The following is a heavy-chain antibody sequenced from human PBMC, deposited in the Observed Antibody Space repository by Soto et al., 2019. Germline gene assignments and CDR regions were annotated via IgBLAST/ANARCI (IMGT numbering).Heavy chain of an antibody. D-gene: IGHD4-17*01. J-gene: IGHJ2*01. V-gene: IGHV1-69*02. CDR3: ARGKMTTVTTLGWYFDL. CDR2: IIPILGIA. CDR1: GGTFSSYT. Sequence: QVQLVQSGAEVKKPGSSVKVSCKASGGTFSSYTISWVRQAPGQGLEWMGRIIPILGIANYAQKFQGRVTITADKSTSTAYMKLSSLRSEDTAVYYCARGKMTTVTTLGWYFDLWGRGTLVTVSS.